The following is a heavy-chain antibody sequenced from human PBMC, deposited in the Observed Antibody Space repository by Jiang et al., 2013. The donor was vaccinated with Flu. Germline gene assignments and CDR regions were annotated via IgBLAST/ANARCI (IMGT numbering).Heavy chain of an antibody. V-gene: IGHV1-18*01. CDR1: GFTFTSFG. CDR2: ISGYDGHT. Sequence: AEVKKPGASVKVSCKASGFTFTSFGISWVRQAPGQGLEWMGWISGYDGHTNYAQKFQGRLTMTTDKSTSTAYMELRSLKSDDTAVYSRARDSGTYALDAFDMWGQGTMVIVSS. D-gene: IGHD1-26*01. CDR3: ARDSGTYALDAFDM. J-gene: IGHJ3*02.